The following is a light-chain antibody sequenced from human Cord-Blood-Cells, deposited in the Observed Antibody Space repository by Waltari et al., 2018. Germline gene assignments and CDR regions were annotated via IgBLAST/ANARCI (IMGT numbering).Light chain of an antibody. J-gene: IGLJ1*01. CDR2: QDS. V-gene: IGLV3-1*01. CDR1: KLGDKY. Sequence: SYELTQPPSVSVSPGQTASITCSGDKLGDKYACWYQQKPGQSPVLVIYQDSKRPSGIPERFSGSNSGNTATLTISGTQAMDEADYYCQAWDSSTYGFGTGTKVNVL. CDR3: QAWDSSTYG.